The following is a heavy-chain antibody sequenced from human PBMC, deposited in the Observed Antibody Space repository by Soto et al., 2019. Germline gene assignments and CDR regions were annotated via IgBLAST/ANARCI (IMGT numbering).Heavy chain of an antibody. J-gene: IGHJ4*02. V-gene: IGHV3-23*01. CDR2: ISGSGGST. CDR1: GFTFSSYS. D-gene: IGHD3-16*01. CDR3: AKGLKAPPLVNYFDY. Sequence: GGSLRLSCAASGFTFSSYSMNWVRQAPGKGLEWVSAISGSGGSTYYADSVKGRFTISRDNSKNTQYLQMNSLRAEDTAVYYCAKGLKAPPLVNYFDYWGQGTLVTVSS.